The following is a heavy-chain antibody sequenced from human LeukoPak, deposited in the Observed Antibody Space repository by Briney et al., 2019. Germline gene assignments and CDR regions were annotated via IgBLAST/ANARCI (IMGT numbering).Heavy chain of an antibody. CDR1: GFPFSSYG. V-gene: IGHV3-30*03. Sequence: GGSLRLSCAASGFPFSSYGMHWVRQAPGKGLEWVAVTSSDGSRNHYADSVKGRFTISRDNSKNTLYLQMSSLRAEDTAVYYCATDLYYDSSGGDLWGRGTLVTVSS. CDR3: ATDLYYDSSGGDL. J-gene: IGHJ2*01. D-gene: IGHD3-22*01. CDR2: TSSDGSRN.